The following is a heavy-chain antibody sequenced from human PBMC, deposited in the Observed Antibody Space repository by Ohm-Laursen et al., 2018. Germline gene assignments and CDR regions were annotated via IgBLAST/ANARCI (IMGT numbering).Heavy chain of an antibody. D-gene: IGHD2-21*02. CDR1: GASITTYY. CDR2: IHDSRGT. V-gene: IGHV4-59*01. CDR3: ARVKTDLDWYFNI. Sequence: GTLSLTCTVSGASITTYYWTWIRQPPGKGLEWIGYIHDSRGTNYNASLKRRVTILVDTSKNQFSMILNSVTAADTAVYFCARVKTDLDWYFNIWGRGAPVTVSS. J-gene: IGHJ2*01.